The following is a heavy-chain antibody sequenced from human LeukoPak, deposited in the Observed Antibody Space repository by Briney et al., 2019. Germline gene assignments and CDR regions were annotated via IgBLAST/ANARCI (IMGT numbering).Heavy chain of an antibody. CDR2: IWYDGSNK. V-gene: IGHV3-33*08. Sequence: PGRSLRLSCAASGFTFSSYGMHWVRQAPGKGLEWVAVIWYDGSNKYYADSVKGRFTISRDNSKNTLYLQMNSLRAEDTAVYYCARDPYDFWSGYSPYNWFDPWGQGTLVTVSS. J-gene: IGHJ5*02. D-gene: IGHD3-3*01. CDR3: ARDPYDFWSGYSPYNWFDP. CDR1: GFTFSSYG.